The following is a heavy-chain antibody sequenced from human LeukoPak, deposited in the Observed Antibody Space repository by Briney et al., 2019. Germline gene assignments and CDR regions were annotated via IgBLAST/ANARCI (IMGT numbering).Heavy chain of an antibody. D-gene: IGHD2-8*01. CDR2: ISGSGGST. CDR1: GFTFSSYA. CDR3: AKRAQGILYTLDY. J-gene: IGHJ4*02. Sequence: GGSLRLSCAASGFTFSSYAMSWVRQAPGKGLEWVSAISGSGGSTYYADSVKGRFTISRDNSKDTLYLQMNSLRPEHTAVYYCAKRAQGILYTLDYWGQRTLVTVSS. V-gene: IGHV3-23*01.